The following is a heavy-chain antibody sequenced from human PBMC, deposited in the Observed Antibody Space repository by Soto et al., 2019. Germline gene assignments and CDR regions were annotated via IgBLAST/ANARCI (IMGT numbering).Heavy chain of an antibody. D-gene: IGHD6-13*01. CDR3: AHRMIAAAGRYFDY. J-gene: IGHJ4*02. CDR1: GFSLSTSGVG. Sequence: QITLKESGPTLVKPTQTLTLTCTFSGFSLSTSGVGVGWIRQPPGKALEWLALIYWDDDKRYSPSLKNRLTTXKXTXXNQVVLTMTNMDPVDTATYYCAHRMIAAAGRYFDYWGQGTLVTVSS. CDR2: IYWDDDK. V-gene: IGHV2-5*02.